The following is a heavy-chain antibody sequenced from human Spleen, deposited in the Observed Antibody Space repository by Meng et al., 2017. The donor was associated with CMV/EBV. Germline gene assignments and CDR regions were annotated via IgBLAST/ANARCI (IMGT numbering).Heavy chain of an antibody. J-gene: IGHJ5*02. CDR3: AKVGPGWRSSTLVFDP. CDR1: RGSISRGRDH. Sequence: SETLSLTCTVSRGSISRGRDHWSWIRQHPGKGLEWIGYISYSGTTYYNPSPKSRISISVDTSKTQFSLQLSSVTAADTAVYYCAKVGPGWRSSTLVFDPWGQGILVTVSS. V-gene: IGHV4-31*03. D-gene: IGHD2-2*01. CDR2: ISYSGTT.